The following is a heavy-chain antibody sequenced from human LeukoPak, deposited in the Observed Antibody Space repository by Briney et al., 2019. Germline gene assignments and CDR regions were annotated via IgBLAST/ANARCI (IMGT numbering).Heavy chain of an antibody. J-gene: IGHJ6*03. CDR1: GYSFTSYW. CDR2: IYPGDSDT. CDR3: ARSLGACSSTSCYALDYYYMDV. Sequence: PGESLKISCKGSGYSFTSYWIGWVRQMPGKGLGWMGIIYPGDSDTRYSPSFQGQVTISADKSISTAYLQWSSLKASDTAMYYCARSLGACSSTSCYALDYYYMDVWGKGTTVTVSS. V-gene: IGHV5-51*01. D-gene: IGHD2-2*01.